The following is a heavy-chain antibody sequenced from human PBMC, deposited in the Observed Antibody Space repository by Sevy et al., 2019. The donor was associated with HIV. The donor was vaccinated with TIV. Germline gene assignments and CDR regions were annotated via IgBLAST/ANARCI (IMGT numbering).Heavy chain of an antibody. CDR3: ARDSRATTGVNWFDP. Sequence: SETLSLTCTVSGGSISSYYWSWIRQPPGKGLEWIGYTYYSGSTNYNPSLKSRVTISVDTSKNQFSLKLSSVTAADTAVYYCARDSRATTGVNWFDPWGQGTLVTVSS. V-gene: IGHV4-59*01. D-gene: IGHD1-26*01. CDR1: GGSISSYY. CDR2: TYYSGST. J-gene: IGHJ5*02.